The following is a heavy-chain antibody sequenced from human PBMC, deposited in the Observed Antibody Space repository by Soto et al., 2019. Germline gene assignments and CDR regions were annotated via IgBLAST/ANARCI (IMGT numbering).Heavy chain of an antibody. V-gene: IGHV3-33*01. Sequence: QVQLVESGGGVVQPGRSLRLSCAASGFSFSSYNMHWVRQAPGKGLEWVTFIWSDGNSQSHADSVKGRFTVSRDNSKNTLYLQMDSLRGEDTAVYYCATDSWGPEVWGQGTTVTVSS. J-gene: IGHJ6*02. D-gene: IGHD7-27*01. CDR2: IWSDGNSQ. CDR3: ATDSWGPEV. CDR1: GFSFSSYN.